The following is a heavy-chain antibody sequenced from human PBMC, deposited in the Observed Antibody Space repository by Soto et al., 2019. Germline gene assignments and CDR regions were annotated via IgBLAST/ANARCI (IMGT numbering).Heavy chain of an antibody. CDR1: GYTFTSYA. D-gene: IGHD3-16*01. J-gene: IGHJ4*02. CDR3: ARGEFLSYDDY. Sequence: QVQLVQSGAEVKKPGASVKVSCKASGYTFTSYAMHWVRQAPGQRLEWMGWINAGNGNTKYSQTFQGRVTITRDTSASTAYMELSSLRSEDTAVYYCARGEFLSYDDYWGQGTLVTVSS. CDR2: INAGNGNT. V-gene: IGHV1-3*01.